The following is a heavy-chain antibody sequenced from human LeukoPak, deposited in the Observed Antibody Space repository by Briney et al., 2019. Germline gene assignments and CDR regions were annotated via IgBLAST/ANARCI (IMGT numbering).Heavy chain of an antibody. V-gene: IGHV3-30-3*01. D-gene: IGHD6-13*01. Sequence: GRSLRLSCAASGFTFSSYAMHWVRQAPGKGLEGVAVISYDGSNKYYADSVKGRFTISRDNSKNTLYLQMNSLRAEDTAVYYCARPSYSSSWYSFYYGMDVWGQGTTVTVSS. CDR2: ISYDGSNK. J-gene: IGHJ6*02. CDR3: ARPSYSSSWYSFYYGMDV. CDR1: GFTFSSYA.